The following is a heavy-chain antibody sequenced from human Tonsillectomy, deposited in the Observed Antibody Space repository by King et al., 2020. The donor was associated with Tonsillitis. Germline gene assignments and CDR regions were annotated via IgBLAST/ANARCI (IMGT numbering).Heavy chain of an antibody. Sequence: QLVQSGAEVKKPGSSVKVSCKASGGTFSSYAISWVRQAPGQGLEWMGGIIPIFGTANYAQKFQGRVTITADESTSTAYMELSSLRSEDTAVYYWSRDGWQQLAPGWFDPWGQGTLVTVSS. J-gene: IGHJ5*02. D-gene: IGHD6-13*01. V-gene: IGHV1-69*01. CDR3: SRDGWQQLAPGWFDP. CDR1: GGTFSSYA. CDR2: IIPIFGTA.